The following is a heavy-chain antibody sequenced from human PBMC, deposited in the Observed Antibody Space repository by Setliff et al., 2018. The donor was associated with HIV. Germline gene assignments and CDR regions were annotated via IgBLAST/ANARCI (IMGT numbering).Heavy chain of an antibody. Sequence: PGGSLRLSCAVSGFNVNNKYMTWVRQAPGKGLEWVSRINSDGGISEHADAVKGRLTISRDNARNTLYLEMNSLRVEDTAVYYCVRVAGFSSSWFGYWGQGTLVTVSS. CDR3: VRVAGFSSSWFGY. J-gene: IGHJ4*02. V-gene: IGHV3-74*03. CDR1: GFNVNNKY. CDR2: INSDGGIS. D-gene: IGHD6-13*01.